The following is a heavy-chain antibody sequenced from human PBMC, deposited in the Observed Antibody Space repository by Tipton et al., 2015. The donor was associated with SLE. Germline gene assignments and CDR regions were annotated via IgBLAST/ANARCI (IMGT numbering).Heavy chain of an antibody. D-gene: IGHD6-13*01. CDR1: GGSFSGYY. Sequence: TLSLTCAVYGGSFSGYYWSGIRQPPGKGLEWLGEINHSGSTNYNPSLKSRVTISVDASKNQFSLKLSSVTAADTAVYYWARDKSSSWYGVYMDVWGKGTTVTVSS. V-gene: IGHV4-34*01. CDR2: INHSGST. J-gene: IGHJ6*03. CDR3: ARDKSSSWYGVYMDV.